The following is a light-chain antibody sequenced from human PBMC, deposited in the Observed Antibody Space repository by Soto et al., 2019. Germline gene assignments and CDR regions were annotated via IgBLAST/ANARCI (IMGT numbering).Light chain of an antibody. CDR3: ATWDDSRNGYV. J-gene: IGLJ1*01. CDR1: SSNIGSNV. Sequence: QSVLTQPPSASGTPGQRVTISCSGSSSNIGSNVVNWFQQLPGTAPKLRIYSNNQRPSGVPDRFSGSKSGTSASLAISGLQSEDEADYYCATWDDSRNGYVFGTGTKLTVL. CDR2: SNN. V-gene: IGLV1-44*01.